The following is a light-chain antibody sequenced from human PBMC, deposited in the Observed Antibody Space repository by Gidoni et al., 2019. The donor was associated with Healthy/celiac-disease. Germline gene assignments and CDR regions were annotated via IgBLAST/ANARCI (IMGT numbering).Light chain of an antibody. CDR3: QQHNNWPLT. CDR1: QRVSSN. Sequence: EIVMSQSPATLSVSPGERATLSCRASQRVSSNLAWYQQKPGQAPRLLIYGASTRATGIPARFSGSGSGTEFTLTISSLQSEDFAVYYCQQHNNWPLTFGQGTKVEIK. CDR2: GAS. J-gene: IGKJ1*01. V-gene: IGKV3-15*01.